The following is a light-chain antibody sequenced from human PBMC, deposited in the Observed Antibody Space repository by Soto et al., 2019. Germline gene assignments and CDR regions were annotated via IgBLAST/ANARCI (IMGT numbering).Light chain of an antibody. CDR1: QSVSRSY. V-gene: IGKV3-20*01. CDR3: QQYGSSPRT. CDR2: GAS. Sequence: EIVLTHSQGTLSLSPWERATLYFSASQSVSRSYLAWYQQKPGQAPRLLIYGASSRATGIPDRFSGSGSGTDFTLTISRLEPEDFAVYYCQQYGSSPRTFGQGTKVDI. J-gene: IGKJ1*01.